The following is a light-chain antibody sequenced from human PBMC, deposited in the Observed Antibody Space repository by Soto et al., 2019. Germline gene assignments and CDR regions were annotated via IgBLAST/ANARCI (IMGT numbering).Light chain of an antibody. CDR1: QSVSSSY. CDR3: QQYGSSPLT. CDR2: GAS. Sequence: EIVLTQSPGTLSLSPGERATLSCRASQSVSSSYLAWYQQNPGQAPRLLIYGASSRATGIPDRFCGSGSGTDFTLTISRLEPEDCAVYYCQQYGSSPLTFGGGTKVEIK. J-gene: IGKJ4*01. V-gene: IGKV3-20*01.